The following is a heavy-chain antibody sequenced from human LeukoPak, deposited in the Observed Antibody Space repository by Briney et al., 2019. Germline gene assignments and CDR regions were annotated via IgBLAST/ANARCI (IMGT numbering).Heavy chain of an antibody. V-gene: IGHV3-7*03. J-gene: IGHJ4*02. Sequence: GGSLRLSCAASGDTFSGYWMTWVRQAPGQGLEWVANIKQDGSERNYVDSVKGRFTISRHNANTSLYLQMTTLRDEDTAVYYCATGAGCGYWGPGTLVTASS. CDR1: GDTFSGYW. D-gene: IGHD6-19*01. CDR2: IKQDGSER. CDR3: ATGAGCGY.